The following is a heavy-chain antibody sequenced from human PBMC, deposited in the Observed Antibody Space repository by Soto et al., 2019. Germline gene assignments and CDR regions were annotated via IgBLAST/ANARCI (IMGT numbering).Heavy chain of an antibody. CDR1: GFIFSNYA. D-gene: IGHD2-15*01. Sequence: EVQVLDSGGGLVQPGGSLRLSCVASGFIFSNYAMSWVRQAPGKGLEWVSTMSGSGDTTYYADSVKGRFTISRDNSKNTLELQMNSLRAEDTAVYYCAKATRYCSGSWCSTYDFWGQGTLVTVSS. V-gene: IGHV3-23*01. J-gene: IGHJ4*02. CDR3: AKATRYCSGSWCSTYDF. CDR2: MSGSGDTT.